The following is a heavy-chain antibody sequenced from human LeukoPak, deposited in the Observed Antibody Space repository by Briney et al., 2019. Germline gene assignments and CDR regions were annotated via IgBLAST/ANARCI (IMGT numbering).Heavy chain of an antibody. CDR2: ISGSGGST. J-gene: IGHJ6*02. CDR1: GFTFSSYA. Sequence: GGSLRLSCAASGFTFSSYAMSWVRQAPGKGLEWVSAISGSGGSTYYADSGKGRFTISRDNSTKTLSLQMTSLRAEDTAVYYCAKVLRPTGGNLFTGMDVWGQGTTVTVSS. D-gene: IGHD4-23*01. V-gene: IGHV3-23*01. CDR3: AKVLRPTGGNLFTGMDV.